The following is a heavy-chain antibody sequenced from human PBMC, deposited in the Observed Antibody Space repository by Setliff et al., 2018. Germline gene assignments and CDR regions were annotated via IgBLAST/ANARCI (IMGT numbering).Heavy chain of an antibody. CDR3: ARDGVFYAMDF. D-gene: IGHD3-10*01. J-gene: IGHJ6*02. CDR1: GLSYINDW. CDR2: IYSGDRNT. Sequence: PGGSLRLSCTASGLSYINDWVSWVRQAPGKGLEWVSTIYSGDRNTFYTDSVKGRFTIFRDNSKNSLYLQMNSLRAEDSAVYYCARDGVFYAMDFWGQGTTVTVSS. V-gene: IGHV3-NL1*01.